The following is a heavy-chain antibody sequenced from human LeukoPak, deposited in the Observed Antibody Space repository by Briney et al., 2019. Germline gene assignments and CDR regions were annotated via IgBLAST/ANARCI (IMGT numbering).Heavy chain of an antibody. CDR1: GFTFSSYS. CDR2: ISSSSSYI. Sequence: PGGSLRLSCAASGFTFSSYSMNWVRQAPGKGLEWVSSISSSSSYIYYADSVKGRFTISRDNAKNSLYLQMNSLRAEDTAVYYCARDRSGDSSGYPDAFDIWGQGTMVTVSS. V-gene: IGHV3-21*01. J-gene: IGHJ3*02. CDR3: ARDRSGDSSGYPDAFDI. D-gene: IGHD3-22*01.